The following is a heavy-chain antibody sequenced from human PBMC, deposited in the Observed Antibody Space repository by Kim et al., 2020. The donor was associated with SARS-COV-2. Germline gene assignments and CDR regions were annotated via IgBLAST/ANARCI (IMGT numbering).Heavy chain of an antibody. D-gene: IGHD2-2*01. CDR3: ARAGARAAALPAYVFDS. Sequence: ASVKVSCKASGYTFSNYAMNWVRQAPGQGLEWMGWINTNTGNPTYAQGFTGRFVFSLDTSVSTAYLQISSLKADDTALYFCARAGARAAALPAYVFDSWGQGTLVTVSS. CDR2: INTNTGNP. V-gene: IGHV7-4-1*02. CDR1: GYTFSNYA. J-gene: IGHJ4*02.